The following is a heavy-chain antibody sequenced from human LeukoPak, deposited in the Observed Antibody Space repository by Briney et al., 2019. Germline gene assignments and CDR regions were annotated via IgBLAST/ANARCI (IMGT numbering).Heavy chain of an antibody. V-gene: IGHV1-18*01. D-gene: IGHD6-19*01. CDR1: GYTFSTSA. J-gene: IGHJ4*02. Sequence: ASVKVSCKASGYTFSTSAINWVRQAPGQGLERVGWISVYNGNTNYAHKVQDRVTLTTDTSTSTAYLELRSLRYDDTAIYYCARDLRQRTGSIAVSGGLDYWGQGTLVTVSS. CDR3: ARDLRQRTGSIAVSGGLDY. CDR2: ISVYNGNT.